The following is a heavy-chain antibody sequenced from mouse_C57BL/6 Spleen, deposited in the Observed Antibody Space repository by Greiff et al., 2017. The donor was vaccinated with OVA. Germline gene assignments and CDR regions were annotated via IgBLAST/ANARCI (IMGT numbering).Heavy chain of an antibody. V-gene: IGHV2-2*01. CDR1: GFSLTSYG. Sequence: QVQLQQSGPGLVQPSQRLSITCTVSGFSLTSYGVHWVRQSPGKGLEWLGVIWSGGSTDYNAAFISRLSISKDNSKSQVFFKMNSLQADDTAIYYCARNWNDYDEALAYWGQGTLVTVSA. D-gene: IGHD2-4*01. CDR3: ARNWNDYDEALAY. J-gene: IGHJ3*01. CDR2: IWSGGST.